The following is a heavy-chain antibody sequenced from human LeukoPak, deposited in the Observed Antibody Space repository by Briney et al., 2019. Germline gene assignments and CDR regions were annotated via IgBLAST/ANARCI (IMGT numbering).Heavy chain of an antibody. CDR2: ISSSSSYI. J-gene: IGHJ4*02. Sequence: PGGSLRLSCAASGFIFSSYWMHWVREAPGKGLEWVSSISSSSSYIYYADSAKGRFTISRDNAKTSLYLQMNSLRAEDTAVYYCARGPPTRMLRSGSYNYWGQGTLVTVSS. CDR1: GFIFSSYW. D-gene: IGHD3-10*01. V-gene: IGHV3-21*01. CDR3: ARGPPTRMLRSGSYNY.